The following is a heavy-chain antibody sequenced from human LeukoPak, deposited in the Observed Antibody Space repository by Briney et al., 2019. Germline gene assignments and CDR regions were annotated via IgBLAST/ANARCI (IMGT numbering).Heavy chain of an antibody. CDR2: VYYNGDI. CDR3: ARDYSNYVWSYYYYMDV. V-gene: IGHV4-59*12. D-gene: IGHD4-11*01. CDR1: GVPISTYY. Sequence: SETLSLTCSVSGVPISTYYWSWLRQSPGKGLEWIAYVYYNGDIMYNPSLKSRVTISVDTSKNQFSLKLSSVTAADTAVYYCARDYSNYVWSYYYYMDVWGKGTTVTVSS. J-gene: IGHJ6*03.